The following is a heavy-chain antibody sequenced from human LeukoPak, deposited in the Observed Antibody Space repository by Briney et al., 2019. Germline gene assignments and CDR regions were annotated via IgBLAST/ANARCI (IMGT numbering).Heavy chain of an antibody. V-gene: IGHV4-34*01. J-gene: IGHJ4*02. Sequence: SETLSLTCAVYGGSFSGYYWSWIRQPPGKGLEWIGEINHSGSTNYNPSLKSRVTISVDTSKNQFSLNLSSVTAADTAVYYCATYDFWSGYYFDYWGQGTLVTVSS. CDR2: INHSGST. D-gene: IGHD3-3*01. CDR3: ATYDFWSGYYFDY. CDR1: GGSFSGYY.